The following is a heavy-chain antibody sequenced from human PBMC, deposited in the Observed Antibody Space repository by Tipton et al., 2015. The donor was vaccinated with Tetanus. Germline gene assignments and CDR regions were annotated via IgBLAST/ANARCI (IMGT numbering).Heavy chain of an antibody. CDR2: ISGGGGSS. CDR3: AAAGAGAFDR. Sequence: SLRLSCAASGFTFTDYALTWVRQAPGKGLEWVSLISGGGGSSYYAYSVKGRFTISRDNPKNTLSLQMDSLRAEDTAVYYCAAAGAGAFDRWGQGTMVTVSS. D-gene: IGHD6-13*01. J-gene: IGHJ3*01. CDR1: GFTFTDYA. V-gene: IGHV3-23*03.